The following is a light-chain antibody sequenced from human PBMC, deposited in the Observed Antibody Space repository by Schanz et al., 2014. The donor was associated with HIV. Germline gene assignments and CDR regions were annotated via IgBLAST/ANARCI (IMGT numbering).Light chain of an antibody. V-gene: IGKV3-20*01. CDR1: QSVSSN. CDR2: GAS. Sequence: EIVLTQSPGTLSLSPGERATLSCRASQSVSSNLAWYQQKPGQAPRLLIYGASTRATGIPDRFSGSESGTDFTLTISRLEPEDFAVYYCQQYGSSFGPGTKVEIK. CDR3: QQYGSS. J-gene: IGKJ3*01.